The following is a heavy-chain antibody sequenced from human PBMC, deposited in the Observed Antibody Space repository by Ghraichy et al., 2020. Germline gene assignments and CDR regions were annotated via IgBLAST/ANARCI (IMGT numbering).Heavy chain of an antibody. CDR2: IKVDGSET. Sequence: GGSLRLSCAASGFAFRRYWMSSVRQAPGKGLEWLANIKVDGSETYYVDSVKGRFTISRDNARNSLYLQMNSLRAEDTAVYYCASLYYFDSRGYYSRGTWGQGTLVTVSS. J-gene: IGHJ1*01. CDR3: ASLYYFDSRGYYSRGT. D-gene: IGHD3-22*01. CDR1: GFAFRRYW. V-gene: IGHV3-7*01.